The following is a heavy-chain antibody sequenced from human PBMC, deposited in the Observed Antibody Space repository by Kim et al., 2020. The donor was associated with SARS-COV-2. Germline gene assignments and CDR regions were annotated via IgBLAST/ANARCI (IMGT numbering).Heavy chain of an antibody. CDR3: ARGRAYSGYDYYYFDY. Sequence: SETLSLTCAVYGGSFSGYYWSWIRQPPGKGLEWIGEINHSGSTNYNPSLKSRVTISVDTSKNQFSLKLSSVTAADTAVYYCARGRAYSGYDYYYFDYWGQGTLVTVSS. V-gene: IGHV4-34*01. D-gene: IGHD5-12*01. CDR2: INHSGST. J-gene: IGHJ4*02. CDR1: GGSFSGYY.